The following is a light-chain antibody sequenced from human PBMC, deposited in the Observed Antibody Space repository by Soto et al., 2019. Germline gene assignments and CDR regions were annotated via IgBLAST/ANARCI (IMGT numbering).Light chain of an antibody. Sequence: DIQMTQSPPSLSASVGDRVTITCQASQDISVYLNWYQQKPGKAPKLLIYDASNLETGVPSRFSGSGSGTDFTFTISSLQPEDIATYYCQNFHNLSRTFGQGTKVEIK. J-gene: IGKJ1*01. CDR2: DAS. CDR3: QNFHNLSRT. CDR1: QDISVY. V-gene: IGKV1-33*01.